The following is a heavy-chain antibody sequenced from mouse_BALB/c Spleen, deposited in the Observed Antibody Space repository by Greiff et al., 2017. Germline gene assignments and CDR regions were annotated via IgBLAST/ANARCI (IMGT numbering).Heavy chain of an antibody. CDR2: IFPGTGTT. D-gene: IGHD2-2*01. Sequence: VQLQESGAELVKPGASVKLSCKTSGYTFTSYWIQWVKQRPGQGLGWIGEIFPGTGTTYYNEKFKGKATLTIDTSSSTAYMQLSSLTSEDSAVYFCARGGYLDYWGQGTTLTVSS. J-gene: IGHJ2*01. CDR1: GYTFTSYW. V-gene: IGHV1S132*01. CDR3: ARGGYLDY.